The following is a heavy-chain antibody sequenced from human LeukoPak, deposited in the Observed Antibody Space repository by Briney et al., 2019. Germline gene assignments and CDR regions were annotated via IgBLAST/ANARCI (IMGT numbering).Heavy chain of an antibody. D-gene: IGHD5-12*01. J-gene: IGHJ4*02. Sequence: PSETLSLTCTVSGGSISSYYWSWIRQPPGKGLEWIGYIYYSGSTNYNPSLKSRVTISVDTSKNQFSLKLSSVTAADTAVYYCARAVMGYSGYDDIDYWGQGTLVTVSS. CDR1: GGSISSYY. CDR2: IYYSGST. V-gene: IGHV4-59*01. CDR3: ARAVMGYSGYDDIDY.